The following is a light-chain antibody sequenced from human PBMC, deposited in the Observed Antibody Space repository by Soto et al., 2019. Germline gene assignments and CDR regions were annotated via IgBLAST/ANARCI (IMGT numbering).Light chain of an antibody. CDR2: GAS. CDR3: QQRNNWPPTWT. V-gene: IGKV3-11*01. J-gene: IGKJ1*01. CDR1: QSVGSY. Sequence: EIVLTQSPATLSLSPGERATLSCRASQSVGSYLAWYRQKPGQAPRLLISGASNRASGIPARFSGSGSGTEFTLTISSLEPEAFAVYYCQQRNNWPPTWTFGQGTKVEIK.